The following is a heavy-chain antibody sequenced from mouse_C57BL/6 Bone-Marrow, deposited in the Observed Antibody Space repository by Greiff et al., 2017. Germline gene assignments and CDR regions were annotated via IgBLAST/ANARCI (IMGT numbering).Heavy chain of an antibody. V-gene: IGHV5-4*01. CDR1: GFTFSSYA. CDR2: ISDGGSYT. J-gene: IGHJ1*03. CDR3: ARDRAGNFFYWYFDV. D-gene: IGHD2-1*01. Sequence: EVKVEESGGGLVKPGGSLKLSCAASGFTFSSYAMSWVRQTPEKRLEWVATISDGGSYTYYPDNVKGRFTISRDNAKNNLYLQMSHLKSEDTAMYYCARDRAGNFFYWYFDVWGTGTTVTVSS.